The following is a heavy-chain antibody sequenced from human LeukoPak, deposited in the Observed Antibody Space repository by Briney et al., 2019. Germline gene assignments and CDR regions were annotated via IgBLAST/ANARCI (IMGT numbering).Heavy chain of an antibody. CDR1: GGSFISSSYY. CDR3: ARAAGQLGIDY. J-gene: IGHJ4*02. Sequence: PSETLSLTCTVSGGSFISSSYYWGWIRQPPGKGLEWIGNIYYSGSTYYNPSLKSRVTISVATSTNQLSLKLSSVTAADTALYYCARAAGQLGIDYWGQGTLVTVSS. CDR2: IYYSGST. V-gene: IGHV4-39*07. D-gene: IGHD3-16*01.